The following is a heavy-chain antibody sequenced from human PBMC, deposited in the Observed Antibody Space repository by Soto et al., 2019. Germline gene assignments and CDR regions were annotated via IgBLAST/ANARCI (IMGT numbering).Heavy chain of an antibody. V-gene: IGHV1-18*01. CDR1: GYIFTKYY. D-gene: IGHD3-16*01. Sequence: QVQLVQSVTELRKPGASVKLSCKASGYIFTKYYIAWVRQAPGHGLEGMGMINGYNGKANYGQDFRGRVIMTTDTSTNTAYIDLRSLTSDDTGVYYCVRWDGFFGAGGVDWGQGTLVTVSS. CDR2: INGYNGKA. CDR3: VRWDGFFGAGGVD. J-gene: IGHJ4*02.